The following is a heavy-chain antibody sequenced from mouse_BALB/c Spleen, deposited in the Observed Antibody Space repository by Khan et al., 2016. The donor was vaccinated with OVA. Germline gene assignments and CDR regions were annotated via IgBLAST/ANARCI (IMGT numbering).Heavy chain of an antibody. J-gene: IGHJ1*01. CDR2: ITYSGAT. CDR3: ARKLWLYVDV. Sequence: EVQLQESGPGLVKPSQSLSLTCTVTGYSITSDYAWNWIRQFPGNKLEWMGYITYSGATSYNPSLKSRISVTRDTSKNQFFLQLNSVTTEDTATYYCARKLWLYVDVWGAGTTVTVSS. V-gene: IGHV3-2*02. D-gene: IGHD2-2*01. CDR1: GYSITSDYA.